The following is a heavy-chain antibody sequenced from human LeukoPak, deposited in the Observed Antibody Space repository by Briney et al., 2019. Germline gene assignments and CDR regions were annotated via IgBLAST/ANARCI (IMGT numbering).Heavy chain of an antibody. Sequence: GGSLRLSCAASGFTFSSYAMSWVRQAPGKGLEWVSAISGSGGSTYYADSVKGRFTISRDNSKNTLYLQMNSLGAEDTAVYYCAKDGRQWLVLAEYFQHWGQGTLVTVSS. CDR3: AKDGRQWLVLAEYFQH. J-gene: IGHJ1*01. CDR1: GFTFSSYA. V-gene: IGHV3-23*01. D-gene: IGHD6-19*01. CDR2: ISGSGGST.